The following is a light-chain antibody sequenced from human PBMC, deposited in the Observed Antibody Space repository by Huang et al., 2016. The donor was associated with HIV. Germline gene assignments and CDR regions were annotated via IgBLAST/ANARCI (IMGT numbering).Light chain of an antibody. Sequence: DIVMTQSPDSLTVSLGEWATINCKSSQSILHTSENKNFLSWFQQKPGQPPKLLMHCASTRESGVPDRFSGSGSGTDFTLTINGLQAEDVAVYYCQQYFSTPRTFGQGTRVEIK. CDR1: QSILHTSENKNF. J-gene: IGKJ1*01. CDR2: CAS. CDR3: QQYFSTPRT. V-gene: IGKV4-1*01.